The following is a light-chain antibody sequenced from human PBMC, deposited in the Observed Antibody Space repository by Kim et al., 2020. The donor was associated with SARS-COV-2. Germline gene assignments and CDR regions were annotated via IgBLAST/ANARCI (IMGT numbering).Light chain of an antibody. V-gene: IGKV1-5*03. CDR3: QQYQGT. Sequence: DIQMTQSPSTLSASVGDRVTITCRASQSISSWLAWYQQKPGKAPKLLIYKASSLESGVPSRFSGSGSGTEFTLTISSLQPDDFATYYCQQYQGTFGQETKVDIK. J-gene: IGKJ1*01. CDR1: QSISSW. CDR2: KAS.